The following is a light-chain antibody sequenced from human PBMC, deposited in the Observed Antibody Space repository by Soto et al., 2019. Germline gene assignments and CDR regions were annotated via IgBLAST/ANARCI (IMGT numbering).Light chain of an antibody. CDR2: DVS. Sequence: HSELTQAASGSGFPGQSITISCTGTSSDVGGYNYVSWYQQHPGKAPKLMIYDVSNRPSGVSNRFSGSKSGNTASLTISGLQAEDEADYYCTSYTRTSSTTYVFGTGTKVTVL. V-gene: IGLV2-14*01. J-gene: IGLJ1*01. CDR1: SSDVGGYNY. CDR3: TSYTRTSSTTYV.